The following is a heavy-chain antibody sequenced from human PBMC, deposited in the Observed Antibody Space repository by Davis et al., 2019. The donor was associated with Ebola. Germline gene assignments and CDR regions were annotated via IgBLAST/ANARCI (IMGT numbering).Heavy chain of an antibody. V-gene: IGHV5-51*01. CDR2: IYPDDSDI. Sequence: GESLKISCKTSGYDFTNYWIGWVRQMPGKGLEWMGIIYPDDSDIIYSPSFQGQITISVDRSISTAYLQWRSLKASDTAIYYCARPRSPYYNYYPMDVWGQGTTVTVS. J-gene: IGHJ6*02. CDR1: GYDFTNYW. CDR3: ARPRSPYYNYYPMDV.